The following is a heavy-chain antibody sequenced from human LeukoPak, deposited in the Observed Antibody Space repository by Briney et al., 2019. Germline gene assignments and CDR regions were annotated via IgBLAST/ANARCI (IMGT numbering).Heavy chain of an antibody. Sequence: PGRSLRLSCAASGFTFSSHGMHWVRQAPGKGLEWVAVISSDGTYKKYVDSVKGRFTISRDNSKNTLYLEVNSLTTEDTAVYHCAKGCSGSTTCYLIDYWGQGTLVTVSS. CDR2: ISSDGTYK. J-gene: IGHJ4*02. CDR3: AKGCSGSTTCYLIDY. D-gene: IGHD2-2*01. CDR1: GFTFSSHG. V-gene: IGHV3-30*18.